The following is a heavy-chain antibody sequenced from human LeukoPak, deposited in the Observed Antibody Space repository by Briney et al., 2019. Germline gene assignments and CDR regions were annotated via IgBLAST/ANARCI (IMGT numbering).Heavy chain of an antibody. CDR1: GGSISSYY. J-gene: IGHJ4*02. V-gene: IGHV4-59*01. D-gene: IGHD6-13*01. CDR2: IYYSGST. CDR3: GGLQVAAGTIDY. Sequence: SETLSLTCTVSGGSISSYYWSWIRQPPGKGLEWIGYIYYSGSTNYNPSLKSRVTISVDTSNNQFSLKLSSVTAADTAVYYCGGLQVAAGTIDYWGQGTLVTVSS.